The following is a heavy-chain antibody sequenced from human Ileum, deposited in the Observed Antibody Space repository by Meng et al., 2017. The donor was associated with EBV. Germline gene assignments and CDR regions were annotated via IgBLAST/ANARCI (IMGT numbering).Heavy chain of an antibody. V-gene: IGHV4-61*01. CDR1: GGSVRSSHSF. CDR2: MSYSGST. D-gene: IGHD1-26*01. Sequence: HGSGPDLVTPLATLSPTCTVSGGSVRSSHSFWPWIRHPPGKGLEWIGYMSYSGSTNYSPPLESRVTISVDTSKNQFSLKLSSVTAADTAVYYCAGDPHSGSPHWGQGTLVTVSS. CDR3: AGDPHSGSPH. J-gene: IGHJ4*02.